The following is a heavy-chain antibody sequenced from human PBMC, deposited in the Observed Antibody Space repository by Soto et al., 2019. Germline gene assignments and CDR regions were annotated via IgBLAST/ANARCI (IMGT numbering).Heavy chain of an antibody. CDR1: GFTFSSYA. Sequence: QVQLVESGGGVVQPGRSLRLSCAASGFTFSSYAMHWVRQAPGKGLEWVAVISYDGSNKYYADSVKGRFTISRDNSKNTLYLQMNSLRAEHTAVYYCARFQLELEKPADYWGQGTLVTVSS. CDR3: ARFQLELEKPADY. CDR2: ISYDGSNK. J-gene: IGHJ4*02. V-gene: IGHV3-30-3*01. D-gene: IGHD1-7*01.